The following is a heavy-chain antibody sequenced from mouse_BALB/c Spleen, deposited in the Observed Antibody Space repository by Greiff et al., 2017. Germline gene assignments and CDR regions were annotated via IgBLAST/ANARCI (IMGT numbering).Heavy chain of an antibody. V-gene: IGHV5-4*02. Sequence: EVKVVESGGGLVKPGGSLKLSCAASGFTFSDYYMYWVRQTPEKRLEWVATISDGGSYTYYPDSVKGRFTISRDNAKNNLYLQMSSLKSEDTAMYYCARGGSPYAMDYWGQGTSVTVSS. CDR1: GFTFSDYY. J-gene: IGHJ4*01. CDR2: ISDGGSYT. CDR3: ARGGSPYAMDY.